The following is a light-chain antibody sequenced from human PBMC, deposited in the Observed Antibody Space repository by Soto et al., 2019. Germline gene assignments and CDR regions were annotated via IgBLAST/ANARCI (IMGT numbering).Light chain of an antibody. CDR3: QQYDNWPPT. CDR2: GAS. J-gene: IGKJ1*01. Sequence: EIVMTQSPATLSVSPGERATLSCRASQSVSSNLAWYQQKPGQAPRLLIYGASTRATDIPARFSGSGSGTEFTLTISSLQSEDFAVYYCQQYDNWPPTFDQGTKVEIK. CDR1: QSVSSN. V-gene: IGKV3-15*01.